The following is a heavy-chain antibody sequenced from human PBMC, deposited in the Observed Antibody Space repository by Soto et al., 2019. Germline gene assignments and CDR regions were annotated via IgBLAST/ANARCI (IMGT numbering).Heavy chain of an antibody. V-gene: IGHV3-64D*06. Sequence: EVQLVESGGGLVQPGGSLRLSCSASGFTFSSYAMHWVRQAPGKGLEYVSAISSDGGSTYYADSVKGRFTIFRDNSKNTMNFQMSSLRAEDTAVYYCVKEAGSGVPYFFDYWGQGTLVTVSS. CDR2: ISSDGGST. CDR1: GFTFSSYA. J-gene: IGHJ4*02. D-gene: IGHD3-10*01. CDR3: VKEAGSGVPYFFDY.